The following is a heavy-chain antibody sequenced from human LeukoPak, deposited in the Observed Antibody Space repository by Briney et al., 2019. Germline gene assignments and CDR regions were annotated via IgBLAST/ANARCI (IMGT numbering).Heavy chain of an antibody. D-gene: IGHD6-19*01. CDR1: GFTFSSYG. V-gene: IGHV3-30*18. Sequence: GRSLRLSCAASGFTFSSYGMHWVRQAPGKGPEWVAVISYDGSNKYYADSVKGRFTISRDNSKNTLYLQMNSLRAEDTAVYYCAKDQYSSGWWFDPWGQGTLVTVSS. J-gene: IGHJ5*02. CDR2: ISYDGSNK. CDR3: AKDQYSSGWWFDP.